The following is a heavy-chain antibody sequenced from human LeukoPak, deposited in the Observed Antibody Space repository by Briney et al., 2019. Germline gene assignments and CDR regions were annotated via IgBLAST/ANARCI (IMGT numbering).Heavy chain of an antibody. Sequence: GGSLRLSCAASGFTFSNYGMHWVRQAPGKGLEWVAVISYDGSNKYYADSVKGRFTISRDNSKNTLYLQMNSLRAEDTAVYYCAKDSMEGYCSSTSCSYFDYWGQGTLVTVSS. CDR1: GFTFSNYG. D-gene: IGHD2-2*01. CDR3: AKDSMEGYCSSTSCSYFDY. V-gene: IGHV3-30*18. J-gene: IGHJ4*02. CDR2: ISYDGSNK.